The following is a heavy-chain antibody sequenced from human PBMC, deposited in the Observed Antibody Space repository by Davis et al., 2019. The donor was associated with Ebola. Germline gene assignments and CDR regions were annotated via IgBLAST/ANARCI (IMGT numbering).Heavy chain of an antibody. J-gene: IGHJ6*04. CDR1: GFTFSSYS. Sequence: GGSLRLSCAASGFTFSSYSMNWVRQAPGKGLEWVSYISSSGSTIYYADSVKGRFTISRDNAKNSLYLQMNSLRAEDTAVYYCARVHTTYGMDVWGKGTTVTVSS. D-gene: IGHD1-1*01. CDR2: ISSSGSTI. CDR3: ARVHTTYGMDV. V-gene: IGHV3-48*04.